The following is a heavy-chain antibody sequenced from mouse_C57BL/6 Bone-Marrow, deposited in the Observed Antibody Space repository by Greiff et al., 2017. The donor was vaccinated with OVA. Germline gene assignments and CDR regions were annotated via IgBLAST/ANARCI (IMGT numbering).Heavy chain of an antibody. J-gene: IGHJ3*01. V-gene: IGHV1-85*01. Sequence: QVQLKQSGPELVKPGASVKLSCKASGYTFTSYDINWVKQRPGQGLEWIGWIYPRDGSTKYNEKFKGKATLTVDTSSSTAYMELHSLTSEDSAVYFCARDYYGSSYTWFAYWGQGTLVTVSA. CDR1: GYTFTSYD. D-gene: IGHD1-1*01. CDR2: IYPRDGST. CDR3: ARDYYGSSYTWFAY.